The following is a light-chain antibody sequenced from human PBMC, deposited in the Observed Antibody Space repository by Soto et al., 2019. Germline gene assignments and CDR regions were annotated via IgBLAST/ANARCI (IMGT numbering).Light chain of an antibody. J-gene: IGKJ2*01. V-gene: IGKV1-39*01. CDR1: QSISSY. CDR3: QQSYSAPPYT. CDR2: AAS. Sequence: DIQMTQSPSSLSASVGDRATITCRASQSISSYLNWYQQKPGKAPKLLIYAASSLQSGVPSRFSGSGSGTDFTLTISSLQPEDFATYYCQQSYSAPPYTFGQGTKVDIK.